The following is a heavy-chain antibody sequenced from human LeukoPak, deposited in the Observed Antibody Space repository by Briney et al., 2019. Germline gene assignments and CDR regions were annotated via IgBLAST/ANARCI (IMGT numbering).Heavy chain of an antibody. CDR1: GFTFSSYW. CDR2: INSDGSST. Sequence: GGSLRLSCAASGFTFSSYWVHWVRQAPGKGLVWVSRINSDGSSTSYADSVKGRFTISRDNAKNTLYLQMNSLRAEDTAVYYCARDRSYSGRYFDYWGQGTLVTVSS. V-gene: IGHV3-74*01. CDR3: ARDRSYSGRYFDY. D-gene: IGHD1-26*01. J-gene: IGHJ4*02.